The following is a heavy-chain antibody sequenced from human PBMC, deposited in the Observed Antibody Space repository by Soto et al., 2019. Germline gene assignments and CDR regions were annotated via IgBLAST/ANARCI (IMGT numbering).Heavy chain of an antibody. V-gene: IGHV3-48*02. J-gene: IGHJ2*01. CDR3: ARDPAESPYYDFWSGYYTGYFDL. CDR1: GFTFSSYS. D-gene: IGHD3-3*01. CDR2: ISSSSSTI. Sequence: EVQLVESGGGLVQPGGSLRLSCAASGFTFSSYSMNWVRQAPGKGLEWVSYISSSSSTIYYADSVKGRFTISRDNAKNSLYLQMNSLRDEDTAVYYCARDPAESPYYDFWSGYYTGYFDLWGRGTLVTVSS.